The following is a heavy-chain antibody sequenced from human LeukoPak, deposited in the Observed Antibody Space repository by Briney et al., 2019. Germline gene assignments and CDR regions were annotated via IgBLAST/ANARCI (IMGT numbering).Heavy chain of an antibody. D-gene: IGHD3-10*01. CDR3: ARARYGSGSYYPNYYYYYMDV. Sequence: SETLSLTCTVSGGSISSYYWSWIRQPPGQGLEWMGYIYYSGSTNYNPYLKSRVTISVDTAKNQFSLTLSSVTAADTAVYYCARARYGSGSYYPNYYYYYMDVWGKGTTVTISS. J-gene: IGHJ6*03. V-gene: IGHV4-59*12. CDR2: IYYSGST. CDR1: GGSISSYY.